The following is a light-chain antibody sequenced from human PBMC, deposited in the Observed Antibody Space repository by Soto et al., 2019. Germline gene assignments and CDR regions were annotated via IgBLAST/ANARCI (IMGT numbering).Light chain of an antibody. Sequence: QSVLTQPRSVSGSPGQSVTISCTGTSSDVGAFKYVSWYQQHPGKAPKLMIYDVSERPSGVPDRFSGSKSANTASLTISGLQAEDEAEYCCCSYAGSYSYVFGPGTKVTVL. CDR3: CSYAGSYSYV. J-gene: IGLJ1*01. CDR2: DVS. V-gene: IGLV2-11*01. CDR1: SSDVGAFKY.